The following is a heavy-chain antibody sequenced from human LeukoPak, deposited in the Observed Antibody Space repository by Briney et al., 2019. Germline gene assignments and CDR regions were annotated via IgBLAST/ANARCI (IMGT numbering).Heavy chain of an antibody. D-gene: IGHD2-2*01. V-gene: IGHV5-51*01. J-gene: IGHJ5*02. CDR1: GYRFNSYW. CDR3: ARTYCSSTSCYGNWFDP. CDR2: IYPGDSDT. Sequence: GESLKISCKGSGYRFNSYWIGWVRQMPGKGLEWMGIIYPGDSDTRYSPSFQGQVTISADMSISTAYLQWSSLKASDTAMYYCARTYCSSTSCYGNWFDPWGQGTLVTVSS.